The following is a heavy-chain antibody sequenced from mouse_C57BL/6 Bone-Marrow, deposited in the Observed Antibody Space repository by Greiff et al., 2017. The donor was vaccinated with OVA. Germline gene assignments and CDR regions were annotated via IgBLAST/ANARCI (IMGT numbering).Heavy chain of an antibody. V-gene: IGHV1-19*01. CDR2: INPYNGGT. D-gene: IGHD3-2*02. CDR3: ARDSSGPAWFAY. CDR1: GYTFTDYY. Sequence: VQLQQSGPVLVKPGASVKMSCKASGYTFTDYYMNWVKQSHGKSLEWIGVINPYNGGTSYNQKFKGKATLTVDKSSSTAYMELNSLTSEDSAVYYCARDSSGPAWFAYWGQGTLVTVS. J-gene: IGHJ3*01.